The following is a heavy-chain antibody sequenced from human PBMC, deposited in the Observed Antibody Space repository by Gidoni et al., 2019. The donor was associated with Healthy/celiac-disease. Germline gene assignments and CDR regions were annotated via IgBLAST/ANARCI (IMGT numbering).Heavy chain of an antibody. CDR3: AKGSIIAAAGYYYYYGMDV. J-gene: IGHJ6*02. Sequence: EVQLLESGGGLVQPGGSLRLSCAASGFTFSRYAMSWVRQAPGKGLEWVSAMSGSGGSTYYADSVKGRFTISRDNSKNTLYLQMNSLRAEDTAVYYCAKGSIIAAAGYYYYYGMDVWGQGTTVTVSS. CDR2: MSGSGGST. CDR1: GFTFSRYA. V-gene: IGHV3-23*01. D-gene: IGHD6-13*01.